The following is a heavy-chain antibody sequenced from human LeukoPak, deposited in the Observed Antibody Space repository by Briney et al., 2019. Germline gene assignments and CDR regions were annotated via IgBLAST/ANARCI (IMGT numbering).Heavy chain of an antibody. CDR1: GFTFDDYA. J-gene: IGHJ4*02. D-gene: IGHD3-3*01. Sequence: GGSLRLSCAASGFTFDDYAMHWVRQAPGKGLEWVSGISWNSGSIGYADSVKGRFTISRDNAKNSLYLQMNSLRVEDTALYYCAKAPTITIFGVAPFDYWGQGIPVTVSS. CDR2: ISWNSGSI. CDR3: AKAPTITIFGVAPFDY. V-gene: IGHV3-9*01.